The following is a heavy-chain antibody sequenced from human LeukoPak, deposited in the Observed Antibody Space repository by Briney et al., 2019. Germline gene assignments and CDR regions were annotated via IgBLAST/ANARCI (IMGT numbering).Heavy chain of an antibody. Sequence: GGSLRLSCAASGFTFSSYGMHWVRQAPGKGLEWVAVISYDGSNKYYADSVKGRFTISRGNSKNTLYLQVNSLRAEDTAVYYCAKPYDSGTFPPGYWGQGTLVTVSS. CDR2: ISYDGSNK. D-gene: IGHD3-10*01. CDR1: GFTFSSYG. CDR3: AKPYDSGTFPPGY. V-gene: IGHV3-30*18. J-gene: IGHJ4*02.